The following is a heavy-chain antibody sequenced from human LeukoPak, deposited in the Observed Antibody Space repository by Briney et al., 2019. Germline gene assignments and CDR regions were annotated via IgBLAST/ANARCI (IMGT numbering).Heavy chain of an antibody. Sequence: SETLSLTCTVSGGSISSSSYYWGWIRQPPGKGLEWIGSIYYTGSTHYNPSLKSRVSISVDTSKNQFSLKLSSVTAADTAVYYCARRGYGRNYFDYWGQGTLVTVFS. J-gene: IGHJ4*02. D-gene: IGHD5-18*01. CDR3: ARRGYGRNYFDY. CDR1: GGSISSSSYY. CDR2: IYYTGST. V-gene: IGHV4-39*01.